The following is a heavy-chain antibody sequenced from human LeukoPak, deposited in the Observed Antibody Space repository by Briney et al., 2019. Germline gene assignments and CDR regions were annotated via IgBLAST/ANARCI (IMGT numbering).Heavy chain of an antibody. CDR2: IKQDGAEK. Sequence: GGSLRLSCAASGFTFSNYWMNWVRQAPGKGLEWVATIKQDGAEKYYMDSVKGRFTISRGNAKNSLYLKMNSLRAEDTAVYYCASQIQNYESSGYYSNYFDYWGQGTLVTVSS. V-gene: IGHV3-7*01. CDR1: GFTFSNYW. J-gene: IGHJ4*02. D-gene: IGHD3-22*01. CDR3: ASQIQNYESSGYYSNYFDY.